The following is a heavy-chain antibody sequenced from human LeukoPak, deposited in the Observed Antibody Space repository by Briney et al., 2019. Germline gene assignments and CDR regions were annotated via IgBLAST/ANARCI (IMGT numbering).Heavy chain of an antibody. CDR1: GFTFSSYA. V-gene: IGHV3-23*01. CDR2: ISGSGGST. J-gene: IGHJ6*03. CDR3: AKVTAVDGHTYYYMDV. D-gene: IGHD6-19*01. Sequence: GGSLTLSCAASGFTFSSYAMSWVRQAPGKGLEWVSAISGSGGSTYYADSVKGRFTISRDNSKNTLYLQMNSLRAEDTAVYYCAKVTAVDGHTYYYMDVWGKGNTVTVSS.